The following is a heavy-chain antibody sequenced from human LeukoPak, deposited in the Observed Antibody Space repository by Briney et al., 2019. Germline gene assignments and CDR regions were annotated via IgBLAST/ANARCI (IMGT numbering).Heavy chain of an antibody. J-gene: IGHJ5*02. CDR3: ARVGVVVAATGNLWFDP. V-gene: IGHV3-48*03. Sequence: GGSLRLSCAASGFTFSSYEMNWVRQAPGKGLEWVSYISSSGTTIYYADSVKGRFTFSRDNAKNSLYLQMNSLRAEDTAVYYSARVGVVVAATGNLWFDPWGQGTLVTVSS. CDR1: GFTFSSYE. CDR2: ISSSGTTI. D-gene: IGHD2-15*01.